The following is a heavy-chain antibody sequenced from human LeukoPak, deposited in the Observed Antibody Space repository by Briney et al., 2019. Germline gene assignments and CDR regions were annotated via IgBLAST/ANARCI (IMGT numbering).Heavy chain of an antibody. D-gene: IGHD5-12*01. CDR2: ISGSGGST. CDR3: TKGIDIVATIIALDY. V-gene: IGHV3-23*01. CDR1: GFTFSSYA. Sequence: GGSLRLSCAVSGFTFSSYAMSWVRQAPGKGLEWVSAISGSGGSTYYADSVNGRFTISRDNSKNPLHLQMNGLRAEDTAAYYCTKGIDIVATIIALDYWGQGTLVTVSS. J-gene: IGHJ4*02.